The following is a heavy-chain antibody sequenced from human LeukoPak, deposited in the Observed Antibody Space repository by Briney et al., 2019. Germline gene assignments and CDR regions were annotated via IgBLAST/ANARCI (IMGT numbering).Heavy chain of an antibody. CDR3: ARGRGGYFPYYYYYYGMDV. J-gene: IGHJ6*02. CDR2: INHSGST. D-gene: IGHD5-12*01. V-gene: IGHV4-34*01. Sequence: ASETLSLTCAVYGGSFSGYYWSWIRQPPGKGLEWIGEINHSGSTNYNPSLKSRVTISVDTSKNQFSLKLSSVTAADTAVYYCARGRGGYFPYYYYYYGMDVWGQGTTVTVSS. CDR1: GGSFSGYY.